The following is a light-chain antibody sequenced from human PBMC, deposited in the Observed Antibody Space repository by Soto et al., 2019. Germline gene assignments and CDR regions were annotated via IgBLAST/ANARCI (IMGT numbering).Light chain of an antibody. CDR2: DAS. J-gene: IGKJ1*01. CDR3: QQYHSYWT. Sequence: DFHMTQSPSTLSASVGYRFTITCRASQNIRSRLAWFQQKPGEAPKLLIYDASSLESGVPQRLSGSGSGTEFTLTISSLQTDDFSTYYCQQYHSYWTFGQGTKVDIK. V-gene: IGKV1-5*01. CDR1: QNIRSR.